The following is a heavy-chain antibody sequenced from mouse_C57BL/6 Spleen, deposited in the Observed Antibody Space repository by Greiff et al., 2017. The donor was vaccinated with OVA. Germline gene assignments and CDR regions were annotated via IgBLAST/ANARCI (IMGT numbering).Heavy chain of an antibody. CDR1: GFTFKDYY. V-gene: IGHV14-2*01. CDR3: ARDYGSSWGYAMDN. Sequence: EVQLQESGAELVKPGASVKLSCTASGFTFKDYYMHWVKQRTEQGLEWIGRIDPEDGETKYAPKFQGKATITADTSSNTAYLQLSSLTSEDTAVYYCARDYGSSWGYAMDNWGQGTSVTVSS. CDR2: IDPEDGET. D-gene: IGHD1-1*01. J-gene: IGHJ4*01.